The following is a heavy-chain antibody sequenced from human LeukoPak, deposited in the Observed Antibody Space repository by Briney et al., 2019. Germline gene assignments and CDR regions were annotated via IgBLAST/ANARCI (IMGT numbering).Heavy chain of an antibody. CDR3: AKDPRGYYYGMDV. J-gene: IGHJ6*04. CDR1: GFTFSNYA. CDR2: ISGSGVST. Sequence: GGSLRLSCAASGFTFSNYAMSWVRQAPGKGLEWVSAISGSGVSTYYADSVKGRFTISRDNSKNTLYLQMNGLRAEDTAVYYCAKDPRGYYYGMDVWGKGTTVIVSS. V-gene: IGHV3-23*01. D-gene: IGHD3-10*01.